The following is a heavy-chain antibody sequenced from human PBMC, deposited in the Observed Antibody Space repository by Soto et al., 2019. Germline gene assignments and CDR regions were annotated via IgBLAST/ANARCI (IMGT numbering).Heavy chain of an antibody. CDR2: ISGSGGST. J-gene: IGHJ4*02. V-gene: IGHV3-23*01. CDR3: AKDLALAAAGGGGVDY. Sequence: EVQLLESGGGLVQPGGSLRLSCAASGFTFSSYAMSWVRQAPGKGLEWVSAISGSGGSTYYADSVKGRFTISRDNSKNTLYLQMNSLRAEDTAVYYCAKDLALAAAGGGGVDYWGQGTLVTVSS. D-gene: IGHD6-13*01. CDR1: GFTFSSYA.